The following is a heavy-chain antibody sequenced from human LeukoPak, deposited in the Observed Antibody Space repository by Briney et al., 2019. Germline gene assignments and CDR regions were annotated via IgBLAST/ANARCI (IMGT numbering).Heavy chain of an antibody. J-gene: IGHJ6*02. D-gene: IGHD3-10*01. CDR2: INPSGGST. CDR3: ARLPMVRGLNYYGMDV. CDR1: GYTFTSYY. Sequence: GASVKVSCKASGYTFTSYYMHWVRQAPGQGLEWMGIINPSGGSTSYAQKFQGRVTITADESTSTAYMELSSLRSEDTAVYYCARLPMVRGLNYYGMDVWGQGTTVTVSS. V-gene: IGHV1-46*01.